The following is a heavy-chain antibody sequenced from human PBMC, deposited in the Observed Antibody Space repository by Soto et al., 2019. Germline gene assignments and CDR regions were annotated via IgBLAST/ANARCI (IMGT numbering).Heavy chain of an antibody. D-gene: IGHD6-19*01. CDR1: GYTFTGYY. J-gene: IGHJ2*01. V-gene: IGHV1-2*02. CDR2: INHNSGGT. Sequence: QVQLVQSGAEVKKPGASVKVSCKASGYTFTGYYMHWVRQAPGQGLEWMGWINHNSGGTNNAQKLQGRVTMTRDTSISTAYMELSRLRSDDTAVYYCARDRGQWLDYWYFDLWGRGTLVTVSS. CDR3: ARDRGQWLDYWYFDL.